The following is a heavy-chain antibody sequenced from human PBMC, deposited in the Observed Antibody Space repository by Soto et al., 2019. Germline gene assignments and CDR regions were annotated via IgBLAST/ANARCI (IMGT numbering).Heavy chain of an antibody. CDR3: GRGYSGSMDV. V-gene: IGHV6-1*01. CDR2: TYYRYEWYN. J-gene: IGHJ6*02. D-gene: IGHD5-12*01. Sequence: SQTLSLTCAISGDSVSSKIDSWNWIRQSPWRGLEWLGRTYYRYEWYNDYAVSVKSRITINTDTSKNQFSLQLNSVTPEDTAVYCCGRGYSGSMDVWGQGTTVTVSS. CDR1: GDSVSSKIDS.